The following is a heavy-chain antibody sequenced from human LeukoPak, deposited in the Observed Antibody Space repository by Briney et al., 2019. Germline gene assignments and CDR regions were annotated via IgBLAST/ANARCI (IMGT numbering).Heavy chain of an antibody. CDR3: AASGFGFGELPSYFYYYMDV. Sequence: GASVKVSCKASGFTFTRSAMQWVRQARGQRLEWIGWIVVGSDNTKYAQKFQERVTITRDMSTGTAYMELSSLRSEDTAVYYCAASGFGFGELPSYFYYYMDVWGKGTTVTISS. CDR1: GFTFTRSA. CDR2: IVVGSDNT. J-gene: IGHJ6*03. V-gene: IGHV1-58*02. D-gene: IGHD3-10*01.